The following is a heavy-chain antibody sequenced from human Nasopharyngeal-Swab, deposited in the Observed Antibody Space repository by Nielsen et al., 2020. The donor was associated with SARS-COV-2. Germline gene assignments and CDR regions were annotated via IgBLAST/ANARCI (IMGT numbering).Heavy chain of an antibody. J-gene: IGHJ4*02. CDR2: ISYDGSNK. Sequence: GESLKISCAGSGFTFSSYGMHWVRQAPGKGLEWVTLISYDGSNKYYADSVKGRFTISRDNSKNTLYLQMNSLRAEDTAVYYCAKDRSNYDYFDYWGQGTLVTVSS. CDR1: GFTFSSYG. D-gene: IGHD1-26*01. CDR3: AKDRSNYDYFDY. V-gene: IGHV3-30*18.